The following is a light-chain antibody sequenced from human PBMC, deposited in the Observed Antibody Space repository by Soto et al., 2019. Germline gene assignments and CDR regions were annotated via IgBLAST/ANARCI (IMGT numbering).Light chain of an antibody. V-gene: IGKV3-20*01. CDR1: QSISSNY. Sequence: EIVLTQSPGTLSLSPGERATLSCRASQSISSNYLAWYHQKPGQSPRVLIYGASIRPTGIPHRFSGSGSGADFTLTISRLEPEDFGVYYCQHYGSSPPFTFGPGTKVDIK. CDR2: GAS. CDR3: QHYGSSPPFT. J-gene: IGKJ3*01.